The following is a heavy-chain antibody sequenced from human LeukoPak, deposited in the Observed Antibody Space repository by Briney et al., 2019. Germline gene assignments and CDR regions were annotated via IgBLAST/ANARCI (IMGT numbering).Heavy chain of an antibody. Sequence: PGGSLRLSCAASGFTFSSYAMHWVRQAPGKGLEWVAVISYDGSNKYYADSVKGRFTISRDNSKNTLYLQMNSLRAEDTAVYYCARGYSYGYLDYFDYWGQGTLVTVSS. J-gene: IGHJ4*02. V-gene: IGHV3-30-3*01. CDR1: GFTFSSYA. CDR2: ISYDGSNK. CDR3: ARGYSYGYLDYFDY. D-gene: IGHD5-18*01.